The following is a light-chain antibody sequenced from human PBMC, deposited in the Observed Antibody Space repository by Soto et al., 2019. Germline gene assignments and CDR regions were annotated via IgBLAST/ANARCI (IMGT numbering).Light chain of an antibody. Sequence: QSVLTQPPSVSGAPGQRVTISCTGSSSNIGAVFDVHWYQQLPGTAPKLLIYGNTNRPSGVPDRFSGSKSATSASLAITGLQAEDEADYYCQSYASSLSGVVFGGGTKLTV. V-gene: IGLV1-40*01. CDR1: SSNIGAVFD. CDR2: GNT. J-gene: IGLJ2*01. CDR3: QSYASSLSGVV.